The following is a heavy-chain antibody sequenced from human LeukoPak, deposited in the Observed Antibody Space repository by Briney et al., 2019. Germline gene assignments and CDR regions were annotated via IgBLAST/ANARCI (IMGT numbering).Heavy chain of an antibody. Sequence: SQTLSLTCTVSGGSISSGGYYWSWIRQHPGKGLEWIGYIYYRGSTYYNPSLKSRVTISVDTSKNQFSLKLSSVTAADTAVYYCARCTYSAFDYWGQGTLVTVSS. CDR1: GGSISSGGYY. D-gene: IGHD4-11*01. J-gene: IGHJ4*02. CDR3: ARCTYSAFDY. CDR2: IYYRGST. V-gene: IGHV4-31*03.